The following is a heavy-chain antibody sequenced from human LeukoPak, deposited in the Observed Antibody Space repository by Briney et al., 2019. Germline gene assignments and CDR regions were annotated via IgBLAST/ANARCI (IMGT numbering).Heavy chain of an antibody. V-gene: IGHV5-51*01. CDR1: GYSFTSYW. CDR3: ARLGYCNSITCHTFDY. Sequence: PGESLKISCKASGYSFTSYWIGWLRQMPGKGLEWMGIIYPGDSDTRYRPSFQGQVTISADKSISTAYLQWSSLKASDTAMYYCARLGYCNSITCHTFDYWGQGTLVAVSS. D-gene: IGHD2-2*01. CDR2: IYPGDSDT. J-gene: IGHJ4*02.